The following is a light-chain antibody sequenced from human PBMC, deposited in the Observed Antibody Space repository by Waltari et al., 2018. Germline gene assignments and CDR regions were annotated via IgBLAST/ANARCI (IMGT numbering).Light chain of an antibody. J-gene: IGKJ4*01. V-gene: IGKV3-15*01. CDR1: QSVSTK. CDR3: QQYNDWPPLT. Sequence: EFVMTQSPGPLSVSPGDRVTLSCRASQSVSTKLAWYQKKPGQPPRLLIYEASRRATGIPTRFSGSGSGTEFTLTISSLQSEDFAVYLCQQYNDWPPLTFGGGTKVEIK. CDR2: EAS.